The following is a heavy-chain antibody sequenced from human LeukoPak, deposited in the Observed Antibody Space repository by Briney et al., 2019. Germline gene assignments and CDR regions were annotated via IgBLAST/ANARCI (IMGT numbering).Heavy chain of an antibody. Sequence: SETLSLTCAVSGDSISSGGYYWNWIRQSPGKGLEWIGSIFQSGTTDYNPSLKSRVTISVDRSKNQFSLKLRSVTAADTAMYYCARDPIVGATDDAFDIWGQGTMVTVSS. CDR3: ARDPIVGATDDAFDI. CDR1: GDSISSGGYY. CDR2: IFQSGTT. V-gene: IGHV4-30-2*06. J-gene: IGHJ3*02. D-gene: IGHD1-26*01.